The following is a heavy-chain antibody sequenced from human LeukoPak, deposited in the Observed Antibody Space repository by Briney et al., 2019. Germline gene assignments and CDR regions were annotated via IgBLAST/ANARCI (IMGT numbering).Heavy chain of an antibody. CDR2: INRSGST. CDR3: ARGRLWVRGNNWFDP. Sequence: SETLSLTCAVYGGSFSGYYWSWIRQPPGKGLEWIGEINRSGSTNYNPSLKSRVTISVDTSKNQFSLKLSSVTAADTAVYYCARGRLWVRGNNWFDPWGQGTLVTVSS. J-gene: IGHJ5*02. V-gene: IGHV4-34*01. CDR1: GGSFSGYY. D-gene: IGHD3-10*01.